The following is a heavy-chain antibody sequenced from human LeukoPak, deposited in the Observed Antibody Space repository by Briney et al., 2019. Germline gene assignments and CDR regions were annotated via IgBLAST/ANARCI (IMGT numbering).Heavy chain of an antibody. CDR2: ICHDGNT. V-gene: IGHV4-38-2*02. D-gene: IGHD6-13*01. CDR1: GYSISSIYC. CDR3: AREGSGSSWFQNYYYYYYMDV. Sequence: SETLSLTCTVSGYSISSIYCWGWIRQPPGKGLEWIGRICHDGNTYYNPSLKSRVTISVDTSKNQFSLKLSSVTAADTAVYYCAREGSGSSWFQNYYYYYYMDVWGKGTTVTVSS. J-gene: IGHJ6*03.